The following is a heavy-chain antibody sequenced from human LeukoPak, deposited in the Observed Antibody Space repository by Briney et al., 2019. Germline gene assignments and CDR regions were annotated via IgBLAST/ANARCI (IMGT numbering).Heavy chain of an antibody. CDR2: IIPIFGTA. D-gene: IGHD3-10*01. J-gene: IGHJ3*02. CDR3: ARSRGFYYGSGSYYRDAFDI. CDR1: GGTFSSYA. V-gene: IGHV1-69*13. Sequence: SVKVSCKASGGTFSSYAISWVRQAPGQGLEWMGGIIPIFGTANYAQKFQGRITITADESTSTAYMELSSLRSEDTAVYYCARSRGFYYGSGSYYRDAFDIWGQGTMVTVSS.